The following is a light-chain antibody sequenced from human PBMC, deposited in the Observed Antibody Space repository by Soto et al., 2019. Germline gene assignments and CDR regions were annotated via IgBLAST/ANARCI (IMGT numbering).Light chain of an antibody. CDR3: GTWDSRLNAYV. V-gene: IGLV1-51*01. CDR1: SSNIGRNS. CDR2: DSN. J-gene: IGLJ1*01. Sequence: QSVLAQPPSVSAAPGQKVTISCSGSSSNIGRNSVSWYQQLPGTAPKLLIYDSNKRAPGIPDRFSGSKSGTSATLAITGRQTGDEADYYCGTWDSRLNAYVFGTGTKVTVL.